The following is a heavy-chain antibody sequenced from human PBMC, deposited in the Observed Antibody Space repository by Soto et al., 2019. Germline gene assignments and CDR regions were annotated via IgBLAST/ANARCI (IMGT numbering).Heavy chain of an antibody. V-gene: IGHV3-7*05. CDR2: INQDGSQI. CDR3: ARQVGDY. Sequence: EVQLVESGGGLVQPGGSLRLSCVASGFTFSSYWMSWMRQAPGKGLEWVANINQDGSQIYYVDSVKGRFTISRDNAKNSLYLQMHSLRAEDKALDYCARQVGDYWGQGILVTVSS. D-gene: IGHD3-10*01. J-gene: IGHJ4*02. CDR1: GFTFSSYW.